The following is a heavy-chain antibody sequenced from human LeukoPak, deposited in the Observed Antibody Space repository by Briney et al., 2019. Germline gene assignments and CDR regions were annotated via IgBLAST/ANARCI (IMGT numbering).Heavy chain of an antibody. CDR1: GYTFTSYY. D-gene: IGHD6-19*01. CDR2: INPSGGST. J-gene: IGHJ4*02. V-gene: IGHV1-46*01. CDR3: ARADPSGWYYY. Sequence: ASVKVSCKASGYTFTSYYMHWVRQAPGQGLEWMGIINPSGGSTSYARKFQGRVTMTRDTSTSTVYMELSSLRSEDTAVYYCARADPSGWYYYWGQGTLVTVSS.